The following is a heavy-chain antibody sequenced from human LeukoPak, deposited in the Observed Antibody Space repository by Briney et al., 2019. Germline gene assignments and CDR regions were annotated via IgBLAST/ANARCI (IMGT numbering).Heavy chain of an antibody. V-gene: IGHV4-59*01. CDR2: ISYSASS. CDR3: ARGNYYDSSTYYRAFDI. D-gene: IGHD3-22*01. CDR1: GGSISNYY. J-gene: IGHJ3*02. Sequence: SETLSLTCTVSGGSISNYYWSWIRQPPGKGLEWLGYISYSASSNYNPSLKSRVSISVDTSKNKFSLKLSSVTAADTAVYYCARGNYYDSSTYYRAFDIWGQGTMVTVSS.